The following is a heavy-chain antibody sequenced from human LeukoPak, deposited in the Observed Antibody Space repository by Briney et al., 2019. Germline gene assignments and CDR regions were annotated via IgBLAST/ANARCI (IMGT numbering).Heavy chain of an antibody. CDR3: ARHRGLGIPRSDAFDI. CDR2: ISAYNGNT. CDR1: GYTFTSYG. Sequence: ASLKVSCKASGYTFTSYGISWVRQAPGQGLEWMVWISAYNGNTNYAQKLQGRVTMTTDTSTSTAYMELRSLRSDDTAVYYCARHRGLGIPRSDAFDIWGQGTMVTVSS. V-gene: IGHV1-18*01. J-gene: IGHJ3*02. D-gene: IGHD7-27*01.